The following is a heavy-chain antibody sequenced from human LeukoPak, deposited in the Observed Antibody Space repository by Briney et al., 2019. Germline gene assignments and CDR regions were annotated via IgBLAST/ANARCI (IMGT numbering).Heavy chain of an antibody. CDR1: GYTFTGYY. V-gene: IGHV1-69*13. CDR2: IIPIFGTA. Sequence: GASVKVSCKASGYTFTGYYMHWVRQAPGQGLEWMGGIIPIFGTANYAQKFQGRVTITADESTSTAYMELSSLRSEDTAVYYCARGVQKQQLAGGYWGQGTLVTVSS. D-gene: IGHD6-13*01. J-gene: IGHJ4*02. CDR3: ARGVQKQQLAGGY.